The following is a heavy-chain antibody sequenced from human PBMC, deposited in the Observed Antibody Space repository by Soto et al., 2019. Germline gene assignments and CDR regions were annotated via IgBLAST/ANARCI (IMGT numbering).Heavy chain of an antibody. V-gene: IGHV4-34*01. CDR1: GGSFSGYY. D-gene: IGHD1-26*01. CDR2: INHSGST. Sequence: QVQLQQWGAGLLKPSETLSLTCAVYGGSFSGYYWCWIRQPPGKGLEWIGEINHSGSTNYNPSLKSRVTISVDTSKNQFSLKLSSVTAADTDVYYCAREGDPSGLDYWGQGTLVTVSS. CDR3: AREGDPSGLDY. J-gene: IGHJ4*02.